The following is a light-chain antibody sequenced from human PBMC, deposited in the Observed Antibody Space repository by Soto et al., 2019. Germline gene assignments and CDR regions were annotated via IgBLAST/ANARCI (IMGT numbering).Light chain of an antibody. J-gene: IGKJ1*01. Sequence: DIQMTQSPSTLSASVGDRVTITCRASQTISSWLAWYQQKPGKAPKLLIYKASSLECGVSSRFSGSGSGTEFTLTISSLQSDDFATYYCQQYNSYPWTFGQGTRVEIK. V-gene: IGKV1-5*03. CDR2: KAS. CDR3: QQYNSYPWT. CDR1: QTISSW.